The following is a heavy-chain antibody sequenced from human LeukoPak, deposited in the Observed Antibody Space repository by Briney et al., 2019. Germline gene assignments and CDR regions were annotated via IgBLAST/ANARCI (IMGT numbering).Heavy chain of an antibody. CDR2: ISYDGSNK. CDR1: GFTFSSYA. J-gene: IGHJ4*02. V-gene: IGHV3-30-3*01. CDR3: ARDSRVGESLSAIY. Sequence: QTGGSLRLSCAASGFTFSSYAMHWVRQAPGKGLEWVAVISYDGSNKYYADSVKGRFTISRDNSKNTLHLQMNSLRAEDTAVYYCARDSRVGESLSAIYWGQGTLVTVSS. D-gene: IGHD3-10*01.